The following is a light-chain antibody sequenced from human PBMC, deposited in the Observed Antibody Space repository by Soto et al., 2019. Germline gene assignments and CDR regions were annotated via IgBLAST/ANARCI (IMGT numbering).Light chain of an antibody. Sequence: EIVMTQSPATLSVSPGERATLSCRASQRVSSDLVWYQQKPGQAPRLLIYGASTRATGIPARFSGSGSGTEFTLTISSLQSEDFAVYSCQQYNNWPRTFGQGTKVEIK. CDR1: QRVSSD. CDR3: QQYNNWPRT. V-gene: IGKV3-15*01. J-gene: IGKJ1*01. CDR2: GAS.